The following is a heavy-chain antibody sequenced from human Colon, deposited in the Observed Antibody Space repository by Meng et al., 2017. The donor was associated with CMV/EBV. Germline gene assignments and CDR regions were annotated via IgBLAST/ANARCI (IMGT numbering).Heavy chain of an antibody. CDR3: ASSIAKYYYGMDV. Sequence: SETLSLTCAVYGESFSGYYWSWIRQPPGKGLEWIGEINHSGSTNYNPSLKSRLTISVDTSKNQFSLKLSSVTAADTAVYYCASSIAKYYYGMDVWGQGTTVTVSS. CDR1: GESFSGYY. D-gene: IGHD6-13*01. CDR2: INHSGST. V-gene: IGHV4-34*01. J-gene: IGHJ6*02.